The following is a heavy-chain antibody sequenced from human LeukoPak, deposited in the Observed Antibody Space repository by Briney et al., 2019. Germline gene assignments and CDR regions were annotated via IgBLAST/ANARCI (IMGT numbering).Heavy chain of an antibody. V-gene: IGHV3-21*01. CDR2: ISSSSSYI. Sequence: GGSLRLSCAASGFTFSSYSMNWVRQAPGKGLEGVSSISSSSSYIYYADSVKGRFTISRDNAKNSLYLQMNSLRAEDTAVYYCARTGSSSSLFFFDYWGQGTLVTVSP. CDR3: ARTGSSSSLFFFDY. J-gene: IGHJ4*02. CDR1: GFTFSSYS. D-gene: IGHD6-6*01.